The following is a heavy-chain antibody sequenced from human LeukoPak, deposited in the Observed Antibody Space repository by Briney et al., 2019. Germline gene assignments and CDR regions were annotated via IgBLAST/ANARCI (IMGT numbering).Heavy chain of an antibody. V-gene: IGHV1-8*01. D-gene: IGHD2-2*01. CDR1: GYTFTSYD. CDR2: MNPNSGNT. J-gene: IGHJ6*03. Sequence: GASVKVSCKASGYTFTSYDINWVRQATGQGLEWMGWMNPNSGNTGYAQKFQGRVTMTRSTSISTAYMELSSLRSEDTAVYYCARDGVVVVPAARADYYYYMDVWGKGTTVTVSS. CDR3: ARDGVVVVPAARADYYYYMDV.